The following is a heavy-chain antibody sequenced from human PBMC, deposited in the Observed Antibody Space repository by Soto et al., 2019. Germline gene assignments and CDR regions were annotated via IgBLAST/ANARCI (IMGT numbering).Heavy chain of an antibody. CDR2: IRAYNGNT. CDR1: GYNFTSYG. V-gene: IGHV1-18*01. D-gene: IGHD2-15*01. CDR3: SRRDCSGGSCYFLSGWFDP. Sequence: ASVKVSCKASGYNFTSYGISWVRKAPGKRLKKKGWIRAYNGNTNYAQKLQGRVTMTTETSTSTAYKEMRSLRSDDTAVYYCSRRDCSGGSCYFLSGWFDPWGQGTLVTVSS. J-gene: IGHJ5*02.